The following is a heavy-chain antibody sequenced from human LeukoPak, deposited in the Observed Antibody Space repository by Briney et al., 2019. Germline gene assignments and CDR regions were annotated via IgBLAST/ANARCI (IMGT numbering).Heavy chain of an antibody. J-gene: IGHJ5*02. V-gene: IGHV4-38-2*01. D-gene: IGHD3-10*01. CDR2: IYHSGST. CDR1: GYSISSGYY. Sequence: SETLSLTCAVSGYSISSGYYWGWIRQPPGKGLEWIGSIYHSGSTYYNPFLKSRVTISVDTSKNQFSLKLSSVTAADTAVYYCASLRVRLLWFGDLVPSWFDPWGQGTLVTVSS. CDR3: ASLRVRLLWFGDLVPSWFDP.